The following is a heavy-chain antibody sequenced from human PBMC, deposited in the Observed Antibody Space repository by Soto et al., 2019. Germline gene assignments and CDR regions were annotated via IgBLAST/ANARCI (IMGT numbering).Heavy chain of an antibody. D-gene: IGHD3-9*01. CDR3: ARVGSYYDILTGYYPEGERRAPPYYYYGMDV. CDR1: GFTFSSYG. Sequence: QVQLVESGGGVVQPGRSLRLSCAASGFTFSSYGMHWVRQAPGKGLEWVAVIWYDGSNKYYADSVKGRFTISRDNSKNTLYLQMNSLRAEDTAVYYCARVGSYYDILTGYYPEGERRAPPYYYYGMDVWGQGTTVTVSS. J-gene: IGHJ6*02. CDR2: IWYDGSNK. V-gene: IGHV3-33*01.